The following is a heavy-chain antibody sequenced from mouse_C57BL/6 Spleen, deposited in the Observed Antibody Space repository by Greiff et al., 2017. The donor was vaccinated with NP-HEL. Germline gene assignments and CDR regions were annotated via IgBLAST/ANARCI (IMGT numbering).Heavy chain of an antibody. CDR1: GYSFTDYN. CDR2: INPNYGTT. V-gene: IGHV1-39*01. Sequence: VQLQQPGPELVKPGASVKISCKASGYSFTDYNMNWVKQSNGKSLEWIGVINPNYGTTSYNQKFKGKATLTVDQSSSTAYMQLNSLTSEDSAVYYCARGITTVVEGAMDYWGQGTSVTVSS. J-gene: IGHJ4*01. D-gene: IGHD1-1*01. CDR3: ARGITTVVEGAMDY.